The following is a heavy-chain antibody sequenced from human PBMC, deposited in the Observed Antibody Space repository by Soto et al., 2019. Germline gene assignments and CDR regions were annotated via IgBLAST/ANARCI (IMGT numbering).Heavy chain of an antibody. CDR2: ISATGGGT. J-gene: IGHJ4*02. D-gene: IGHD3-16*01. CDR3: AKDRRAGGNSAFYFDF. Sequence: QPGGSLRLSCAASGFKFSNYAMSWVRQAPGKGLEWVSLISATGGGTYYADSVKGRFTISRDNSHNTLYLQVHSLTAEDTAVYYCAKDRRAGGNSAFYFDFWGQGDQVTVSS. CDR1: GFKFSNYA. V-gene: IGHV3-23*01.